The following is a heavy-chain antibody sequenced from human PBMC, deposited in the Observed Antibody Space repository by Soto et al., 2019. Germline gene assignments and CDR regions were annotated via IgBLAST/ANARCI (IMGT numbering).Heavy chain of an antibody. D-gene: IGHD3-10*01. CDR2: IYYSGST. Sequence: SETLSLTCTVSGDSITSGAYYWSWIRQDPGKGLEWIGYIYYSGSTYYNPSLKSRVTMSVDTSKNQFSLKLSSVTAADTAVYYCARVRLYWFEPWGQGTLVTVSS. CDR3: ARVRLYWFEP. J-gene: IGHJ5*02. V-gene: IGHV4-31*03. CDR1: GDSITSGAYY.